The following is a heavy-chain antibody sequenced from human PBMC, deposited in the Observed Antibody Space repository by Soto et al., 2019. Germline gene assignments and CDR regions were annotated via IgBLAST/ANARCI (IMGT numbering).Heavy chain of an antibody. V-gene: IGHV4-34*01. CDR2: INHSGST. D-gene: IGHD2-2*01. CDR3: ARRASTLRFNWFDP. Sequence: QVQLQQWGAGLLKPSETLSLTCAVYGGSFSGYYWSWIRQPPGKGLEWIGEINHSGSTNYNPSLKSRATISVDTSKNQFSLKLSSVTAADTAVYYCARRASTLRFNWFDPWGQGTLVTVSS. CDR1: GGSFSGYY. J-gene: IGHJ5*02.